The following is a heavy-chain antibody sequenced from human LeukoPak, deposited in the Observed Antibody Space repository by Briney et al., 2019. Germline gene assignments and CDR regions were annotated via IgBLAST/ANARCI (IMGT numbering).Heavy chain of an antibody. CDR1: GGSISSSNYY. D-gene: IGHD2/OR15-2a*01. V-gene: IGHV4-39*01. J-gene: IGHJ6*03. CDR2: IYYSGST. CDR3: ARQISDYYYYYMDV. Sequence: PSETLSLTCAVSGGSISSSNYYWGWIRQPPGKGLEWIGTIYYSGSTYYNPSLKSRVTISVDTSKNQFSLKLNSVTAADTAMYYCARQISDYYYYYMDVWGEGITVTVSS.